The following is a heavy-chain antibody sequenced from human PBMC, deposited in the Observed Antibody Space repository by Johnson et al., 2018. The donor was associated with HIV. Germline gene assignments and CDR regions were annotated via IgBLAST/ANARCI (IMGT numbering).Heavy chain of an antibody. V-gene: IGHV3-72*01. CDR2: IRNKPSSYST. CDR1: GFSFSDHF. J-gene: IGHJ3*01. D-gene: IGHD3-10*01. Sequence: MHLVESGGGLVQPGGSLRLSCVVSGFSFSDHFMDWVRQAPGKGLEWVGRIRNKPSSYSTEYAASVKGRFTVSRDDSKNSVYLQMSSLKTEDTAVYYCTRDRDGVGVSWGQGTMVTVSS. CDR3: TRDRDGVGVS.